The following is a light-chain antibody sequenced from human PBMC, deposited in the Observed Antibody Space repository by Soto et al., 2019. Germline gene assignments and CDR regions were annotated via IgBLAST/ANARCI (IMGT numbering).Light chain of an antibody. CDR2: AAS. V-gene: IGKV3-20*01. Sequence: EIVLTQSPRTLSLSPGDRATLSCRASQTISSTYLAWYQQKPGQAPRLLIYAASTRATGIPDRFSGSGSGTDFTLTISRLEPEDFAVYYCQQYGSSPKTFGQGTKVDIK. CDR3: QQYGSSPKT. J-gene: IGKJ1*01. CDR1: QTISSTY.